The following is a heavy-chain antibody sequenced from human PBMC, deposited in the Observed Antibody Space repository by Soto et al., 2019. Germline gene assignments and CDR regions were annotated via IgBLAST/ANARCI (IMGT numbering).Heavy chain of an antibody. CDR3: ARAYDILTGYHGGYYYYGMDV. Sequence: SETLSLTCTVSGGSISSYYWSWIRQPPGKGLEWIGYIYYSGSTNYNPSLKSRVTISVDTSKNQFSLKLSSVTAADTAVYYCARAYDILTGYHGGYYYYGMDVWGQGTTVTVSS. V-gene: IGHV4-59*01. D-gene: IGHD3-9*01. J-gene: IGHJ6*02. CDR1: GGSISSYY. CDR2: IYYSGST.